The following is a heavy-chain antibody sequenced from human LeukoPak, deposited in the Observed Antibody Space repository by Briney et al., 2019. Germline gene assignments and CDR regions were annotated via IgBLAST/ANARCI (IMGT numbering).Heavy chain of an antibody. CDR3: ARELQILHAVDY. CDR2: ISSSSSYI. J-gene: IGHJ4*02. D-gene: IGHD2-15*01. CDR1: GFTFSSYN. V-gene: IGHV3-21*01. Sequence: GGSLRLSCAASGFTFSSYNMNWVRQAPGKGLEWVSSISSSSSYIYYADSVKGRFTISRDNAKNSLYLQMNSLRAEDTAVYYCARELQILHAVDYWGQGTLVTVSS.